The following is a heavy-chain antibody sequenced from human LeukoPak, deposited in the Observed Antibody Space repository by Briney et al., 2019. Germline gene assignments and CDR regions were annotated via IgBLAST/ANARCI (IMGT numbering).Heavy chain of an antibody. D-gene: IGHD3-22*01. Sequence: SETLSLTCAVYGGSFREYYWSWIRQSPGKGLEWIGEINYSGSTNYSPSLKSRVTISLDTSRNQFSLKLNSVTAADTAVYYCAKSNGYGLIDIWGQGTMVTVSS. CDR2: INYSGST. CDR3: AKSNGYGLIDI. CDR1: GGSFREYY. J-gene: IGHJ3*02. V-gene: IGHV4-34*01.